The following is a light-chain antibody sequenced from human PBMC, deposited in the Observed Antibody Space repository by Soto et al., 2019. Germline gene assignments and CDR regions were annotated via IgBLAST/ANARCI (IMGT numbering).Light chain of an antibody. Sequence: VLTQSPGTLSLSPGERATLSCRVSQTVRNNYLAWYQQKPGQAPRLLIYDASSRATGIPDRFSGSGSGTNFALTISRLEPEDFALYYCHQYASSFGTFGQGTKVDIK. CDR3: HQYASSFGT. CDR1: QTVRNNY. V-gene: IGKV3-20*01. CDR2: DAS. J-gene: IGKJ1*01.